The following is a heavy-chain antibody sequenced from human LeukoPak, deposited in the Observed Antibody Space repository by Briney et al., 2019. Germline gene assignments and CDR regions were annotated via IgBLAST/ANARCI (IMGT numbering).Heavy chain of an antibody. CDR2: IIPIFGTA. V-gene: IGHV1-69*13. CDR3: ARERNNYDILTGYQDNWFDP. D-gene: IGHD3-9*01. CDR1: GGTFSSYA. Sequence: SVKVSCKASGGTFSSYAISWVRQAPGQGLEWMGEIIPIFGTANYAQKFQGRVTITADESTSTAYMELSSLRSEDTAVYYCARERNNYDILTGYQDNWFDPWGQGTLVTVSS. J-gene: IGHJ5*02.